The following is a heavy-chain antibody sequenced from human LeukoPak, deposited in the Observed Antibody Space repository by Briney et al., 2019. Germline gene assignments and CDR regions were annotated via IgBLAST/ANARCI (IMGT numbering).Heavy chain of an antibody. CDR2: IKQDGSEK. D-gene: IGHD3-22*01. J-gene: IGHJ3*02. CDR3: ARDPEYYDSSGYTDAFDI. CDR1: GFTFSSYW. Sequence: GGSLRLSCAASGFTFSSYWMSWVRQAPGKGLEWVANIKQDGSEKYYVDSVKGRFTISRDNAKNPLYLQMNSLRAEDTAVYYCARDPEYYDSSGYTDAFDIWGQGTMVTVSS. V-gene: IGHV3-7*01.